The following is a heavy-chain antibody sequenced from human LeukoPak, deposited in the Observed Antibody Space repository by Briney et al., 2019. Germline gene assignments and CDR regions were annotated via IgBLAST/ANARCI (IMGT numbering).Heavy chain of an antibody. J-gene: IGHJ3*01. Sequence: GEALKISCKASGYRFTTDWIGWGRQMPGKGREDMGVVYPGDSDTRYSPSFQGRVTISADRSINTAYLQWSSVTAPDTAIYYCARPLISGSYNAFDLWGQGPMVTVSS. CDR1: GYRFTTDW. CDR2: VYPGDSDT. D-gene: IGHD3-10*01. CDR3: ARPLISGSYNAFDL. V-gene: IGHV5-51*01.